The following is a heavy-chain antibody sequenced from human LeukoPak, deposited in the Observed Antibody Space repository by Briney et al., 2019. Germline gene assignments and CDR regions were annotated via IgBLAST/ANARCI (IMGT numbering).Heavy chain of an antibody. CDR1: GGSISSYY. CDR3: ARSPKAARTKFDY. J-gene: IGHJ4*02. V-gene: IGHV4-59*08. Sequence: SSETLSLTCTVSGGSISSYYCSWIRQPPGKGLEWIGYIYYSGSTNYNPSLKSRVTISVDTSKNQFSLKLSSVTAADTAVYYCARSPKAARTKFDYWGQGTLFTVSS. CDR2: IYYSGST. D-gene: IGHD6-6*01.